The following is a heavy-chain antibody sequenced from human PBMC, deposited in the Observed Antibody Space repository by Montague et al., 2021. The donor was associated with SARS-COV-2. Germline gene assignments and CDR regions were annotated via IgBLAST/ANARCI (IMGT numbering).Heavy chain of an antibody. CDR1: GGSISRYF. V-gene: IGHV4-59*01. CDR3: ARVTLGGRDGRTRQYDGLDS. D-gene: IGHD3-16*01. CDR2: VHDIESS. J-gene: IGHJ4*02. Sequence: SETLSLTCTVSGGSISRYFWSWIRQTPGKGLEWTGYVHDIESSIYNPSLQSRITILLDTPKNQFSLRLNAVTAADTAVYYCARVTLGGRDGRTRQYDGLDSWGQGILVTVSS.